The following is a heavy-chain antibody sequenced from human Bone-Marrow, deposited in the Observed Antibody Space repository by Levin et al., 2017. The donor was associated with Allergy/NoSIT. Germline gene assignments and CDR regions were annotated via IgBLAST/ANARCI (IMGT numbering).Heavy chain of an antibody. Sequence: ASVKVSCKASGYTFTGSPIHWVRQAPGQSLEWVGWINIGNGYTKYSQKFQGRFTFTRDTSASTTYMEVSRLTSEDTAVYYCAREGITSGNFDFWGQGTLVTVSS. J-gene: IGHJ4*02. CDR1: GYTFTGSP. V-gene: IGHV1-3*04. CDR3: AREGITSGNFDF. CDR2: INIGNGYT. D-gene: IGHD3-3*01.